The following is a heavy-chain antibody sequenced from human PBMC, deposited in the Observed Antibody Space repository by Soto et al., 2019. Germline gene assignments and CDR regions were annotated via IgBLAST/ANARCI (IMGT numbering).Heavy chain of an antibody. CDR2: IYYSGST. D-gene: IGHD5-18*01. V-gene: IGHV4-59*01. CDR3: ARGRYSYGPIDY. Sequence: SETLSLTCTVSGGSISSYYWSWIRQPPGKGLEWIGYIYYSGSTNYNPSLKSRVTISVDTSKNQFSLKLSSVTAADTAVYYCARGRYSYGPIDYWGQGTLVTVSS. CDR1: GGSISSYY. J-gene: IGHJ4*02.